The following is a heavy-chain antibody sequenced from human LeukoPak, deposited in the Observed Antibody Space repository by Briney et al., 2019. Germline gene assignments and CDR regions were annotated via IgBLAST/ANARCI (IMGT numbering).Heavy chain of an antibody. CDR2: IIPIFGTA. D-gene: IGHD2-2*02. CDR3: ARLLGVVPAAIGWFDP. J-gene: IGHJ5*02. V-gene: IGHV1-69*05. Sequence: GASVKVSCKASGGTFSSYAISWVRQAPGQGLEWMGGIIPIFGTANYAQKFQGRVTITTDESTSTAYMELSSLRSEDTAVYYCARLLGVVPAAIGWFDPWGQGTLVTVSS. CDR1: GGTFSSYA.